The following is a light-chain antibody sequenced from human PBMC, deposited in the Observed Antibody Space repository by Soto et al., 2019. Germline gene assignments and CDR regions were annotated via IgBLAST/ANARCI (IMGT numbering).Light chain of an antibody. J-gene: IGKJ4*01. Sequence: DIQMTQSPSSLSASVVDRVTITCRASQSISSYLNWYQQKPGKAPKLLIYAASSLQGGVPSRLSGSGSGTDFTLTISSLQPEDFATYYCQQSYSTPLTFGGGTKVDIK. V-gene: IGKV1-39*01. CDR1: QSISSY. CDR3: QQSYSTPLT. CDR2: AAS.